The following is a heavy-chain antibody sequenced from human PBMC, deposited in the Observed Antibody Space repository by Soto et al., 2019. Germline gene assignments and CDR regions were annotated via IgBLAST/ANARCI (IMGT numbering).Heavy chain of an antibody. CDR3: ARLPTGTTIDDAFAI. J-gene: IGHJ3*02. D-gene: IGHD1-1*01. V-gene: IGHV4-39*01. Sequence: QLQLQESGPGLVKPSETLSLTCTVSGGSIDRSDYYWGWIRQPPGKGLGWIGSIYYSGGTYYNPSLKSRLTISVDTSRNQFSLKLSSMTAADTAVYYCARLPTGTTIDDAFAIWGQGTLVTVSS. CDR2: IYYSGGT. CDR1: GGSIDRSDYY.